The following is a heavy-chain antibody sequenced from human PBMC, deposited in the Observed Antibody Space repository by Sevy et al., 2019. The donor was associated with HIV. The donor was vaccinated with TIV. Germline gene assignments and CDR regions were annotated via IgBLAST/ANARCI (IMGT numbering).Heavy chain of an antibody. CDR1: GFTFSSYG. CDR2: ISYDGSNK. D-gene: IGHD1-26*01. V-gene: IGHV3-30*18. J-gene: IGHJ6*02. Sequence: GGSLRLSCAASGFTFSSYGIHWVRQAPVKGLEWMADISYDGSNKYYADSVKGRLTISRDNSKNTLYLEMNSLRAEDTAVYRCAKVGYCGSDLSFESLDVWGQGTTVTVSS. CDR3: AKVGYCGSDLSFESLDV.